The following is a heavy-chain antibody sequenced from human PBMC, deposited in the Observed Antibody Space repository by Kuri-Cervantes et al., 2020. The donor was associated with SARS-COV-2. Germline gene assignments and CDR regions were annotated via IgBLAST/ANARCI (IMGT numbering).Heavy chain of an antibody. D-gene: IGHD6-19*01. CDR3: EREAVAGPSFDY. CDR1: GGSISSYYC. J-gene: IGHJ4*02. Sequence: TLSLTCIVSGGSISSYYCSWIRQPPGKALEWLARIDWVDDKYYSTSLKPRLTISKDTSKTQVVLTMTHMDPVDTATYYCEREAVAGPSFDYWGQGTLVTVS. V-gene: IGHV2-70*11. CDR2: IDWVDDK.